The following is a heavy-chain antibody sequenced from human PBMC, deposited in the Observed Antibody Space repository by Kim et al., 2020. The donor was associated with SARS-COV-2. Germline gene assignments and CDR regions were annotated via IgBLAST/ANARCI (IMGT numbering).Heavy chain of an antibody. CDR3: ARDGNPIVGATTDDAFDI. V-gene: IGHV1-46*01. D-gene: IGHD1-26*01. CDR2: INPSGGST. J-gene: IGHJ3*02. Sequence: ASVKVSCKASGYTFTSYYMHWVRQAPGQGLEWMGIINPSGGSTSYAQKFQGRVTMTRDTSTSTVYMELSSLRSEDTAVYYCARDGNPIVGATTDDAFDIWGQGTMVTVSS. CDR1: GYTFTSYY.